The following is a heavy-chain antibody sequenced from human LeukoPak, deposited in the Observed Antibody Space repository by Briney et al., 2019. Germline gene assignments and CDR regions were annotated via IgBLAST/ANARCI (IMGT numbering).Heavy chain of an antibody. CDR1: GGSFSGYY. Sequence: SETLSLTCAVYGGSFSGYYWSWIRRPPGKGLEWIGEINHSGSTNYNPSLKSRVTISVDTSKNQFSLKLSSVTAADTAVYYCARAGYDYVWGSYRYRPFDYWGQGTLVTVSS. D-gene: IGHD3-16*02. CDR2: INHSGST. V-gene: IGHV4-34*01. J-gene: IGHJ4*02. CDR3: ARAGYDYVWGSYRYRPFDY.